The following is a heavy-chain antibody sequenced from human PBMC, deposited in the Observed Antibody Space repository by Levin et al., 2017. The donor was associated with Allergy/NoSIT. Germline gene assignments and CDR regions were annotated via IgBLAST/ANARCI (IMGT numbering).Heavy chain of an antibody. CDR2: ISYDGSNK. J-gene: IGHJ2*01. D-gene: IGHD6-19*01. Sequence: GGSLRLSCAASGFTFSSYGMHWVRQAPGKGLEWVAVISYDGSNKYYADSVKGRFTISRDNSKNTLYLQMNSLRAEDTAVYYCAKSQEGQWLVLLNWGRGTLVTVSS. CDR1: GFTFSSYG. V-gene: IGHV3-30*18. CDR3: AKSQEGQWLVLLN.